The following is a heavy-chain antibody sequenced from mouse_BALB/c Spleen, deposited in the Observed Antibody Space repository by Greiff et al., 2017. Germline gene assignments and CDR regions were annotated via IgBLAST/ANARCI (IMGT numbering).Heavy chain of an antibody. Sequence: EVQLQQSGPELVKPGASVKMSCKASGYTFTSYVMHWVKQKPGQGLEWIGYINPYNDGTKYNEKFKGKATLTSDKSSSTAYMELSSLTSEDSAVYYCARDGDFITTVPAWFAYWGQGTLVTVSA. CDR2: INPYNDGT. CDR3: ARDGDFITTVPAWFAY. J-gene: IGHJ3*01. V-gene: IGHV1-14*01. D-gene: IGHD1-2*01. CDR1: GYTFTSYV.